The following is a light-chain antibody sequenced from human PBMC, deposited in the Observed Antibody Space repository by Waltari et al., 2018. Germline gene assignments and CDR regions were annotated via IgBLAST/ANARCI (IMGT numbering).Light chain of an antibody. CDR2: DTS. CDR1: ESVFGY. CDR3: QQRSIWPLT. J-gene: IGKJ4*01. V-gene: IGKV3-11*01. Sequence: IVLTQSPATLSVSPGERATLSCRATESVFGYLAWYQQKPGQAPRLPIFDTSKRATGIPARFSGSGYGTDLTLTINSLETDDFALYYCQQRSIWPLTFGGGTKVDVK.